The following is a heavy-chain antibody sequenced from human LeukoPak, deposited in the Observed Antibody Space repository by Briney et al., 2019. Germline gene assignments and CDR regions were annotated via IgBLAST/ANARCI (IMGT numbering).Heavy chain of an antibody. Sequence: SVKVSCKASGGTFSSYAISWVRQAPGQGLEWMGRIIPIFGTANYAQKFQGRVTITTDESTSTAYMELSSLRSEDTAVYYCAREGQDYDILTGYFGYWGQGTLVTVSS. CDR2: IIPIFGTA. V-gene: IGHV1-69*05. CDR3: AREGQDYDILTGYFGY. J-gene: IGHJ4*02. CDR1: GGTFSSYA. D-gene: IGHD3-9*01.